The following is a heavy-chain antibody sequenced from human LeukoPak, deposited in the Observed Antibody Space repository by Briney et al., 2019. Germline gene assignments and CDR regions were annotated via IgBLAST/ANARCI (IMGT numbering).Heavy chain of an antibody. CDR2: ISYDGSNK. CDR1: GFTFSSYG. V-gene: IGHV3-30*03. J-gene: IGHJ5*02. CDR3: ATTYYDILTGYSPVAYWFDP. D-gene: IGHD3-9*01. Sequence: PGGSLRLSCAASGFTFSSYGMHWVRQAPGKGLEWVAVISYDGSNKYYADSVKGRFTISRDNSKNTLYLQMSSLRSEDTAVYYCATTYYDILTGYSPVAYWFDPWGQGTLVTVSS.